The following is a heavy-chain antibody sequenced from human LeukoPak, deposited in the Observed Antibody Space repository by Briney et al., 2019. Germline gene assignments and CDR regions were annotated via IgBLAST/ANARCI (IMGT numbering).Heavy chain of an antibody. D-gene: IGHD3-16*01. CDR3: ARAWGGGWFDP. Sequence: SETLSLTCTVSSGSISSHYWSWIRQPPGKGLEWIGYIYYSGSTNYNPSLKSRVTISVDTSKNQFSLKLSSVTAADTAVYYCARAWGGGWFDPWGQGTLVTVSS. J-gene: IGHJ5*02. CDR1: SGSISSHY. V-gene: IGHV4-59*11. CDR2: IYYSGST.